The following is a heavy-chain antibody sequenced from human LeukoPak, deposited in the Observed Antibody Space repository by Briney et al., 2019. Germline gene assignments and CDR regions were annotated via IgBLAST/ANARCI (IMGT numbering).Heavy chain of an antibody. CDR2: IYHSGST. Sequence: PSETLSLTCAVYGGSFSGYYWSWIRQPPGKGLEWIGEIYHSGSTNYNPSLKSRVTISVDTSKNQFSLKLSSVTAADTAVYYCARQRIWFGELPTPSHFDYWGQGTLVTVSS. CDR3: ARQRIWFGELPTPSHFDY. D-gene: IGHD3-10*01. CDR1: GGSFSGYY. V-gene: IGHV4-34*01. J-gene: IGHJ4*02.